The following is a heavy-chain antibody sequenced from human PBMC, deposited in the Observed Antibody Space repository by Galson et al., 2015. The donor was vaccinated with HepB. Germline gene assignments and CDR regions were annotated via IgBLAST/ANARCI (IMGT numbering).Heavy chain of an antibody. J-gene: IGHJ6*02. CDR3: AREGFGELLYGVDV. CDR2: ISSSSSTI. CDR1: GFTFSSYS. V-gene: IGHV3-48*02. D-gene: IGHD3-10*01. Sequence: SLRLSCAASGFTFSSYSMNWVRLAPGKGLEWVSYISSSSSTIYYADSVKGRFTISRDNAKNSLYLQMNSLRDEDTAVYYCAREGFGELLYGVDVWGQGTTVTVSS.